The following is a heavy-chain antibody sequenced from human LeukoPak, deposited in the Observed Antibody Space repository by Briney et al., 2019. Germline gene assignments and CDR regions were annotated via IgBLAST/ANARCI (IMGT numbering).Heavy chain of an antibody. CDR1: GGSISSYY. J-gene: IGHJ4*02. V-gene: IGHV4-4*07. CDR3: ARESKDDFWSGYNDY. CDR2: IYTSGST. D-gene: IGHD3-3*01. Sequence: SETLSPTCTVSGGSISSYYWSWIRQPAGKGLEWIGRIYTSGSTNYNPSLKSRVTMSVDTSKNQFSLKLSSVTAADTAVYYCARESKDDFWSGYNDYWGQGTLVTVSS.